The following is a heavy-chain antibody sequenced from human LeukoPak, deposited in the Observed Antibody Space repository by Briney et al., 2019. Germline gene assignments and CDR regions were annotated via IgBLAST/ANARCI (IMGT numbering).Heavy chain of an antibody. D-gene: IGHD6-19*01. CDR2: IYPGDSDT. J-gene: IGHJ4*02. Sequence: GESLKISCKGSGYSFTSYWIGWVRQMPGKGLEWMGIIYPGDSDTRYSPSFQGQVTISADKSITTAYLQWSSLEASDTAMYYCARRVAVAGQEDYFDYWGQGTLVTVSS. CDR1: GYSFTSYW. CDR3: ARRVAVAGQEDYFDY. V-gene: IGHV5-51*01.